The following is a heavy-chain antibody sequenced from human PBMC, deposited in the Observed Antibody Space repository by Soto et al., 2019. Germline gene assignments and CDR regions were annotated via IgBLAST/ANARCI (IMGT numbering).Heavy chain of an antibody. J-gene: IGHJ6*02. D-gene: IGHD1-26*01. CDR2: ISSSSSYT. Sequence: GGSLRLSCAASGFTFSDYYMSWIRQAPGKGLEWVSYISSSSSYTNYADSVKGRFTISRDNAKNSLYLQMNSLRAEDTAEYYCARFGGSQYYGMDVWGQGTTVTVSS. CDR3: ARFGGSQYYGMDV. CDR1: GFTFSDYY. V-gene: IGHV3-11*06.